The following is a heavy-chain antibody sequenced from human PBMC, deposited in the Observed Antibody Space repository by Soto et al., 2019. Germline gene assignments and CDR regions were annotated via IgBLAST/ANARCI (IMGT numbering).Heavy chain of an antibody. V-gene: IGHV1-18*01. CDR3: ARDQLHFLDYYFEN. J-gene: IGHJ4*02. Sequence: DSVKVSCKASGYTFINYGISWVRQAPGQGLEWLGWISPNNGHTKYARKFQDRITMTTDTSTTTAYLELRSLRSDDTAVYFCARDQLHFLDYYFENWGQAALVTVSS. D-gene: IGHD3-3*01. CDR2: ISPNNGHT. CDR1: GYTFINYG.